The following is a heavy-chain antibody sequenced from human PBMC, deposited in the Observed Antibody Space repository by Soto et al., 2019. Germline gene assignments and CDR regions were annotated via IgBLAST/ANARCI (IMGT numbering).Heavy chain of an antibody. Sequence: QVQLVQSGAEMKKPGSSVRVSCRSSGGSFTNYFIGWVRQAPGHGPEWMGGIIPMLGTPQYAQKFQDRVTITADESTSTAFLPLRSLRFDDTAIYYCARQYSTASFDYWGQGTLVTVSS. V-gene: IGHV1-69*01. J-gene: IGHJ4*02. D-gene: IGHD2-21*01. CDR3: ARQYSTASFDY. CDR1: GGSFTNYF. CDR2: IIPMLGTP.